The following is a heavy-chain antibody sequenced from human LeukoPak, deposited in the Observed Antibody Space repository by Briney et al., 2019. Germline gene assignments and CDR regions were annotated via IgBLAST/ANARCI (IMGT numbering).Heavy chain of an antibody. Sequence: PSETLSLTCTVSGGSISSSSYYWGWIRQPPGKGLEWIGSIYYSGSTYYNPSLKSRVTISVDTSKNQFSLKLSSVTAADTAVYYCARDLQLVGATNYWGQGTLVTVSS. V-gene: IGHV4-39*07. CDR3: ARDLQLVGATNY. CDR2: IYYSGST. J-gene: IGHJ4*02. CDR1: GGSISSSSYY. D-gene: IGHD1-26*01.